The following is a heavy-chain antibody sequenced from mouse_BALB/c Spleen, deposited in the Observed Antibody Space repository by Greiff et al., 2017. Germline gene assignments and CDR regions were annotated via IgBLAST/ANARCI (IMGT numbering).Heavy chain of an antibody. CDR1: GFSLNDYG. V-gene: IGHV2-6-5*01. J-gene: IGHJ3*01. CDR2: IWGGGST. CDR3: AKHDPYGSRCGFAY. Sequence: VHLVESGPGLVAPSQSLSITCTVSGFSLNDYGVSWIRQPPGKGLEWMGVIWGGGSTYYNSALKSRLSISKDNSTSQVYLKMNSLQTDDTATYCCAKHDPYGSRCGFAYWGQGTLVTVSA. D-gene: IGHD1-1*01.